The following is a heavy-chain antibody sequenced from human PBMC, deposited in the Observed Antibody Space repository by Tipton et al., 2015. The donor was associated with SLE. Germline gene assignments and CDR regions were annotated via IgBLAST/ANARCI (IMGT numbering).Heavy chain of an antibody. Sequence: LRLSCTVSGGSISSYYWSWIQQPPGKGLEWIGYIYYSGSTNYNPSLKSRVTISVDTSKNQFSLKLSSVTAADTAVYYCARGHRVRGDPYFDYWGQGTLVTVSS. CDR1: GGSISSYY. V-gene: IGHV4-59*01. CDR2: IYYSGST. CDR3: ARGHRVRGDPYFDY. J-gene: IGHJ4*02. D-gene: IGHD3-10*01.